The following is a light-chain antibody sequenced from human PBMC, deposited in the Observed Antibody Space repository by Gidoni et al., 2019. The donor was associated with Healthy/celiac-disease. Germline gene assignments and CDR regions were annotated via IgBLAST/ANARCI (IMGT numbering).Light chain of an antibody. V-gene: IGKV3-20*01. CDR1: QSVSSSY. J-gene: IGKJ1*01. CDR2: GAS. CDR3: QQYGSSPWT. Sequence: EIVLTQSPGTLSLSPGERATLSCRASQSVSSSYLAWYQQKPSQAPRLLIYGASSRATGIPDRFSGSGSGTDFTLTISRLEPEDFAVYYCQQYGSSPWTFGQXTKVEIK.